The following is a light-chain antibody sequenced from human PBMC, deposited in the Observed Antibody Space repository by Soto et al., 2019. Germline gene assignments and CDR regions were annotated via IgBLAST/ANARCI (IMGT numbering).Light chain of an antibody. CDR1: SSDVGGYNY. J-gene: IGLJ3*02. Sequence: QSALTQPASVSGSPGQSITISCTGTSSDVGGYNYVSWYQQHPGKAPKLMIYEVSNRPSGVSNRFSVSKSGNTASLTISGLQAEDEADYYCSSYTTISTLEVFGGGTQLTVL. V-gene: IGLV2-14*01. CDR2: EVS. CDR3: SSYTTISTLEV.